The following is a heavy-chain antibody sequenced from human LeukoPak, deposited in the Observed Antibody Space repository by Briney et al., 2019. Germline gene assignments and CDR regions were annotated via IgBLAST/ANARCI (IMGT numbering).Heavy chain of an antibody. J-gene: IGHJ3*02. V-gene: IGHV3-23*01. CDR3: AKLDRRPRYYYDSSGYYLMGAFDI. Sequence: GGSLRLSCAASGFTFSSYAMSWVRQAPGKGPEWLSEISGSGGSTYYADSVKGRFTISRDNSKNTLYLQMTSLRAEDTAVYYCAKLDRRPRYYYDSSGYYLMGAFDIWGQGTMVTVSS. D-gene: IGHD3-22*01. CDR1: GFTFSSYA. CDR2: ISGSGGST.